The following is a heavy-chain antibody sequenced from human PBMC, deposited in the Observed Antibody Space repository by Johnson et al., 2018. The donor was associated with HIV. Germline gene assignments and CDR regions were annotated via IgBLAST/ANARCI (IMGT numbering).Heavy chain of an antibody. V-gene: IGHV3-20*04. CDR3: ARDRSLWFRELWPRDAFDM. D-gene: IGHD3-10*01. CDR1: GFTFDDYG. CDR2: INWNGGST. J-gene: IGHJ3*02. Sequence: VQLVESGGGLVKPGGSLRLSCAASGFTFDDYGMSWVRQAPGKGLEWVSGINWNGGSTGYADSGKGRFTVSRDNAKNTLYLQMNSLRVADTAVYYCARDRSLWFRELWPRDAFDMWGQGTKITVSS.